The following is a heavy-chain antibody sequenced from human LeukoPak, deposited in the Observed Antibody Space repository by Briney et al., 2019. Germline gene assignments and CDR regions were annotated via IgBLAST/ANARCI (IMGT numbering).Heavy chain of an antibody. J-gene: IGHJ4*02. V-gene: IGHV3-33*01. D-gene: IGHD3-16*02. Sequence: GGSLRLSCAASGFTFSSYGMHWVRQAPGKGLEWVAVIWYDGSNKYYADSVKGRFTISRDNSKNTLYLQMNSLRAEDTAVYYCARDFQGLRLGELSLYANNYFDYWGQGTLVTVSS. CDR3: ARDFQGLRLGELSLYANNYFDY. CDR2: IWYDGSNK. CDR1: GFTFSSYG.